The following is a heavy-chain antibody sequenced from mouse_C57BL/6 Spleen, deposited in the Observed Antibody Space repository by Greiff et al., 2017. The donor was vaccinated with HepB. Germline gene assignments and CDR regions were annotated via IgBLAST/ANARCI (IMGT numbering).Heavy chain of an antibody. CDR3: ARLTTVVATRYFDV. V-gene: IGHV1-82*01. D-gene: IGHD1-1*01. CDR2: IYPGDGDT. CDR1: GYAFSSSW. Sequence: QVQLQQSGPELVKPGASVKISCKASGYAFSSSWMNWVKQRPGKGLEWIGRIYPGDGDTNYNGKFKGKATLTAGKSSSTAYMQLSSLTSEDSAVYFCARLTTVVATRYFDVWGTGTTVTVSS. J-gene: IGHJ1*03.